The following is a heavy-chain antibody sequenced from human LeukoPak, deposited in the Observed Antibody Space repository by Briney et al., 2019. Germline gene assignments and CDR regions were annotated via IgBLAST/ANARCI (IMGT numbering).Heavy chain of an antibody. Sequence: GGSLRLSCAASGFTFSSYAMHWVRQAPGKGLEWVAVISYDGSNKYYADPVKGRFTISRDNSKNTLYLQMNSLRAEDTAVYYCARGTAVLLWFGAQSGLDPWGQGTLVTVSS. J-gene: IGHJ5*02. D-gene: IGHD3-10*01. CDR2: ISYDGSNK. CDR1: GFTFSSYA. V-gene: IGHV3-30*04. CDR3: ARGTAVLLWFGAQSGLDP.